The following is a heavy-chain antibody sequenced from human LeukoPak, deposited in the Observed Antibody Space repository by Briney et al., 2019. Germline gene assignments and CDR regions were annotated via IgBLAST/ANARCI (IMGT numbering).Heavy chain of an antibody. D-gene: IGHD2/OR15-2a*01. CDR3: ARAGFYASVNQYYYYYYMDV. CDR1: GGSFSSGGYY. Sequence: SETLSLTCTVSGGSFSSGGYYWSWIRQHPGKGLEWIGYIHYSGSTNYNPSLKSRVTTSIDTSKNQFSLKVTSVTAADAAVYYCARAGFYASVNQYYYYYYMDVWGTGTTVTVSS. J-gene: IGHJ6*03. V-gene: IGHV4-61*08. CDR2: IHYSGST.